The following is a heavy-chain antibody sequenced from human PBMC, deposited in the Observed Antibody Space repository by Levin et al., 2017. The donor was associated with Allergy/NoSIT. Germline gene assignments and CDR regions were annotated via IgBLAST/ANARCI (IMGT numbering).Heavy chain of an antibody. CDR2: IIPVFNTP. Sequence: KISCEASGGNFDRSAFSWVRQAPGQGLEWMGGIIPVFNTPVYAQQFQGRVTITAAESFNTVYVELSSLRSDDTAVYYCARLGDYFFALDVWGQGTTVTVSS. J-gene: IGHJ6*02. CDR1: GGNFDRSA. CDR3: ARLGDYFFALDV. V-gene: IGHV1-69*01.